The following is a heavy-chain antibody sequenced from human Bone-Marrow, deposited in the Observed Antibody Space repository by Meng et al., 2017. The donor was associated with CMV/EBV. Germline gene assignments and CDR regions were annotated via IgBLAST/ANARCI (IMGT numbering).Heavy chain of an antibody. D-gene: IGHD2-2*01. CDR1: GFTFSSYS. J-gene: IGHJ6*02. Sequence: GGSLRLSCAASGFTFSSYSMNWVRQAPGKGLEWVSYISSSTIYYADSVKGRFTISRDNAKNSLYLQMNSLRAEDTAVYYCARNCSSTSCYMGYYYYYYGMDVWGQGPTVTVPS. CDR3: ARNCSSTSCYMGYYYYYYGMDV. V-gene: IGHV3-48*04. CDR2: ISSSTI.